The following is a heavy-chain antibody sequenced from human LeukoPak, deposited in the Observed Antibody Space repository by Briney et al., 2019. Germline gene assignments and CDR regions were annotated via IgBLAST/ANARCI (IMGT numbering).Heavy chain of an antibody. V-gene: IGHV3-7*03. D-gene: IGHD1-1*01. J-gene: IGHJ4*02. CDR1: GFTFSSYW. CDR2: IKQDGSEK. Sequence: GSLRLSCAASGFTFSSYWMSWVRQAPGKGLEWVANIKQDGSEKYYVDSVKGRFTISRDNAKNSLYLQMNSLRAEDTALYYCAAGTGSSDFDHWGQGTLVTVSS. CDR3: AAGTGSSDFDH.